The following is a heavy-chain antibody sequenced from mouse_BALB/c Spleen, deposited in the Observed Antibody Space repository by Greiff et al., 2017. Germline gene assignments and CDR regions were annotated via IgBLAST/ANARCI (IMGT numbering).Heavy chain of an antibody. CDR1: GFTFSSYA. CDR2: ISSGGSYT. CDR3: ARSLITTVVDGGYAMDY. J-gene: IGHJ4*01. V-gene: IGHV5-9-1*01. Sequence: DVMLVESGGGLVKPGGSLKLSCAASGFTFSSYAMSWVRQTPEKRLEWVATISSGGSYTYYPDSVKGRFTISRDNAKNTLYLQMSSLRSEDTAMYYCARSLITTVVDGGYAMDYWGQGTSVTVSS. D-gene: IGHD1-1*01.